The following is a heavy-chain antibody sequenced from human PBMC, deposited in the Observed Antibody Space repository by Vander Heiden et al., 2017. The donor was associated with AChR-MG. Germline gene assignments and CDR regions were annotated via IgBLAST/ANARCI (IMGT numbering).Heavy chain of an antibody. V-gene: IGHV1-69*01. J-gene: IGHJ4*02. CDR1: GGTFSSYA. CDR3: ARVLGYCSSTSCYNSHFDY. Sequence: QVQLVQSGAEVKKPGSSVKVSCKASGGTFSSYAISWVRQAPGQGLEWMGGIIPICGTANYAQKFQGRVTITADESTSTAYMELSSLRSEDTAVYYCARVLGYCSSTSCYNSHFDYWGQGTLVTVSS. D-gene: IGHD2-2*02. CDR2: IIPICGTA.